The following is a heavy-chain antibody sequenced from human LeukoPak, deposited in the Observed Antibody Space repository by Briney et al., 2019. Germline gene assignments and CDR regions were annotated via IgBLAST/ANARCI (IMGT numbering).Heavy chain of an antibody. D-gene: IGHD1-26*01. V-gene: IGHV4-31*03. Sequence: SQTLSLTCTVSGGSISSGGYYWSWIRQHPGKGLEWIGYIYYSGSTYYNPSLKSRVTISVDTSKNQFSLKLSSVTAADTAVYYCARAPPPHIAWDPAFDYGGRGTLVTVPS. CDR3: ARAPPPHIAWDPAFDY. CDR2: IYYSGST. CDR1: GGSISSGGYY. J-gene: IGHJ4*02.